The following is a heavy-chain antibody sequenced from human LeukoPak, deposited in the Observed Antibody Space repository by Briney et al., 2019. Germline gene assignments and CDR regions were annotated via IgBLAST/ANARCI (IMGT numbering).Heavy chain of an antibody. CDR3: VREGEGPLSKDFDY. J-gene: IGHJ4*02. Sequence: ASVKVSCKSSGFTFTDHYIHWVRQGPGQGLEWKGYIGPHSTFTSSPQEFQGRVTMTRDASMSTAYMELTRLTSDDTAVYYCVREGEGPLSKDFDYWGQGTLVTVSS. CDR1: GFTFTDHY. V-gene: IGHV1-2*02. CDR2: IGPHSTFT. D-gene: IGHD2/OR15-2a*01.